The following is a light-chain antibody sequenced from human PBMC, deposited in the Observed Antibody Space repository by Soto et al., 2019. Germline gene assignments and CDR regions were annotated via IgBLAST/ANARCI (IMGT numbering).Light chain of an antibody. Sequence: QLLLTQSSFASASLGSSVKLTCTLSSGHSSYIIAWHQQKPGKAPRYLMKLEGSGSYNKGSGVPDRFSGSSSGADRYLTISNLQFEDEADYYCETWDSNTRVFGGGTKVTVL. CDR3: ETWDSNTRV. CDR1: SGHSSYI. V-gene: IGLV4-60*02. CDR2: LEGSGSY. J-gene: IGLJ2*01.